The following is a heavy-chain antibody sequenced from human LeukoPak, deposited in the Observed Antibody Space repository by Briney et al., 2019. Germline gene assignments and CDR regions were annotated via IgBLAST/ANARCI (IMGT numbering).Heavy chain of an antibody. CDR2: IMWDGGRT. V-gene: IGHV3-20*04. CDR3: AREGAFPDSNGYYFDR. D-gene: IGHD4-11*01. CDR1: GFTFDDYG. Sequence: GGSLRLSCAASGFTFDDYGMNWVRQAPGKGLEWVSGIMWDGGRTDYADSVKGRFSISRDNAKNALYLQMNSIRVEDTALYYCAREGAFPDSNGYYFDRWGQGTLVTVSS. J-gene: IGHJ4*02.